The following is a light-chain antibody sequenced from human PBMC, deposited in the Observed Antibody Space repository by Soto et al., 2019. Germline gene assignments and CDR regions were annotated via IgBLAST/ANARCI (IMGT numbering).Light chain of an antibody. CDR1: SSDVGSYDL. Sequence: QSVLTQPASVSGSPGQSITISCTGTSSDVGSYDLVSWYQQHPGEVPKLLIYEVTERPSGVSIRFSGSKSDYTASLKISGLHAEYYADYYCSSYAGRGVGVFGGGTKLTVL. V-gene: IGLV2-23*02. J-gene: IGLJ2*01. CDR2: EVT. CDR3: SSYAGRGVGV.